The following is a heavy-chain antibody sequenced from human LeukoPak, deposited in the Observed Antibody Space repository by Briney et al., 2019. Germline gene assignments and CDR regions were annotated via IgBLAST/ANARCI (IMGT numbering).Heavy chain of an antibody. CDR1: AFTFSNYA. Sequence: GGSLRRSCATSAFTFSNYAMSWVRQTPGKGLEWVSTISGSVGSTYYGDSVKGRFTISRDNSKSTLFLQMNSLRAEDTAVYYCARTLRGTSGYYLDYWGQGTLVTVSS. D-gene: IGHD3-22*01. V-gene: IGHV3-23*01. J-gene: IGHJ4*02. CDR3: ARTLRGTSGYYLDY. CDR2: ISGSVGST.